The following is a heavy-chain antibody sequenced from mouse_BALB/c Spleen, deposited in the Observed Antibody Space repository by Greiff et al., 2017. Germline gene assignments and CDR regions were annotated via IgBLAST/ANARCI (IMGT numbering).Heavy chain of an antibody. J-gene: IGHJ3*01. Sequence: DVKLVESGGGLVKPGGSLKLSCAASGFTFSSYAMSWVRQTPEKRLEWVASISSGGSTYYPDSVKGRFTISRDNARNILYLQMSSLRSEDTAMYYCARGGKGAYYDLAYWGQGTLVTVSA. CDR3: ARGGKGAYYDLAY. CDR2: ISSGGST. D-gene: IGHD2-10*01. V-gene: IGHV5-6-5*01. CDR1: GFTFSSYA.